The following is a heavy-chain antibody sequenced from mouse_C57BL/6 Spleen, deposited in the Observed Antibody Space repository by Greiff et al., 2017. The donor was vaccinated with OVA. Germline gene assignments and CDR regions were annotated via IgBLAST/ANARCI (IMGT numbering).Heavy chain of an antibody. Sequence: EVKLQQSGPELVKPGASVKISCKASGYSFTGYYMNWVKQSPEKSLEWIGELNPSTGGPTYNQKFKAKATLTVDKSSSTAYMQLTRLTSEDSAVYYGARVTTVVVDAMDYWGQGTSVTVSS. V-gene: IGHV1-42*01. CDR2: LNPSTGGP. CDR3: ARVTTVVVDAMDY. J-gene: IGHJ4*01. D-gene: IGHD1-1*01. CDR1: GYSFTGYY.